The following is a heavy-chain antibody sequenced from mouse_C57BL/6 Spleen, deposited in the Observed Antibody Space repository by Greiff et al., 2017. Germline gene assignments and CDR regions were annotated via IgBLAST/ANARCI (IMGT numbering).Heavy chain of an antibody. CDR3: ARVGNQNGDGRYFDV. CDR1: GYTFTSYD. CDR2: IYPRDGST. D-gene: IGHD4-1*01. J-gene: IGHJ1*03. Sequence: VKLMESGPELVKPGASVKLSCKASGYTFTSYDINWVKQRPGQGLEWIGWIYPRDGSTKYNEKFKGKATLTVDTSSSTAYMELHSLTSEDSAVYFCARVGNQNGDGRYFDVWGTGTTVTVFS. V-gene: IGHV1-85*01.